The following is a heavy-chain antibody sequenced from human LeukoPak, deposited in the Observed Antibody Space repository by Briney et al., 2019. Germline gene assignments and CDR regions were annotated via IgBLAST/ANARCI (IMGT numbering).Heavy chain of an antibody. D-gene: IGHD6-19*01. Sequence: SETLSLTCTVSGGSISPYYWSWIRQPPGKGLEWIGEINHSGSTNYNPSLKSRVTISVDTSKNQFSLKLSSVTAADTAVYYCAGSVAGTHWFDPWGQGTLVTVSS. CDR3: AGSVAGTHWFDP. CDR1: GGSISPYY. V-gene: IGHV4-34*01. J-gene: IGHJ5*02. CDR2: INHSGST.